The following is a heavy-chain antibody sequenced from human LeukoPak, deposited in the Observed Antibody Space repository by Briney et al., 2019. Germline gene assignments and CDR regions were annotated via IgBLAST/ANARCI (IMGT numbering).Heavy chain of an antibody. CDR3: ARMEGCSSTTCYFAIY. CDR2: IKEDGSEK. J-gene: IGHJ4*02. CDR1: GFTFSTFW. D-gene: IGHD2-2*01. Sequence: GGSLRLSCAASGFTFSTFWMTWVRQAPGRGLEWVANIKEDGSEKYYVDSLKGRFTISRDNAKNSLYLQMNSLRAEDTAVYYCARMEGCSSTTCYFAIYWGQGTLVTVSS. V-gene: IGHV3-7*05.